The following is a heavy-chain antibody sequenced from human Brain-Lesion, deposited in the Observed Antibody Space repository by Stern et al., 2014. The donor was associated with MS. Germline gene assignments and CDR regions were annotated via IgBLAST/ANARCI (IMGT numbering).Heavy chain of an antibody. D-gene: IGHD2-15*01. V-gene: IGHV4-39*01. Sequence: QVQLQQWGPGLVKPSETLSLTCTVAGGSVSSTSYAWAWIRQPPGKGLEWIGTIYYSGNTYYSPSLKSRLTISLDTSKNQFSLQLRSVTAADTAVYYCAGEEDIRYCSGGSCTGNWFDPWGQGTLVTVSS. J-gene: IGHJ5*02. CDR2: IYYSGNT. CDR3: AGEEDIRYCSGGSCTGNWFDP. CDR1: GGSVSSTSYA.